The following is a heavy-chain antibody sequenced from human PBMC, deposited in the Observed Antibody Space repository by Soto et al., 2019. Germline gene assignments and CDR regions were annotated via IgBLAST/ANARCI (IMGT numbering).Heavy chain of an antibody. V-gene: IGHV1-3*01. CDR2: NNAGNGNT. CDR3: AWGGLALMDV. CDR1: GYTITSYD. Sequence: QVQLVQSGAEVKKPGASVKVSCKASGYTITSYDMHWVRQAPGQRLDWMGWNNAGNGNTKYSQKFPDRGTITRATVASTAYMELSSLRPEDTAVYYCAWGGLALMDVWGQGTTGTVSS. D-gene: IGHD2-21*01. J-gene: IGHJ6*02.